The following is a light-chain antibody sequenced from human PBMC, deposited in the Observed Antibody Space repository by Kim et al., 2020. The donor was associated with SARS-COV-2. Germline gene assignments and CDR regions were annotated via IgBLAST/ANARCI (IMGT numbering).Light chain of an antibody. CDR1: QGIGPW. CDR3: QQGTTFPWT. Sequence: AAVRDTVTLTCRASQGIGPWLAWYQQRPGNAPKLLISGSSDLETGVPSRFSGSGSGTDFTLTIISLQPEDFATYYCQQGTTFPWTFGPGTKVDIK. J-gene: IGKJ1*01. V-gene: IGKV1-12*01. CDR2: GSS.